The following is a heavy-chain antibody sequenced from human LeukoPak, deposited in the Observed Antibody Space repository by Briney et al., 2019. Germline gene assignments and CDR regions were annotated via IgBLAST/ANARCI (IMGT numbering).Heavy chain of an antibody. CDR3: ALTALLGRSDYFDY. J-gene: IGHJ4*02. Sequence: GESLKISCKGSGYSFTNYWIGWVRQMPGKGLEWVSAISGSGGSTYYADSVKGRFTISRDNSKNTLYLQMNSLRAEDTAVYYCALTALLGRSDYFDYWGQGTLVTVSS. D-gene: IGHD7-27*01. V-gene: IGHV3-23*01. CDR2: ISGSGGST. CDR1: GYSFTNYW.